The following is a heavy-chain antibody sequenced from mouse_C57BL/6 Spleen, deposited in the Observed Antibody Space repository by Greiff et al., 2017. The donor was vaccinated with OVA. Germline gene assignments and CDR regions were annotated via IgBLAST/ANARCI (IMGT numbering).Heavy chain of an antibody. CDR2: IDPSDSYT. Sequence: QVQLQQPGAELVRPGTSVKLSCKASGYTFTSYWMHWVKQRPGQGLEWIGVIDPSDSYTNYNQKFKGKATLTVDTSSSTAYMQLSSLTSEDSAVYYGARAYGNYRTPVDYWGQGTSVTVSS. D-gene: IGHD2-1*01. V-gene: IGHV1-59*01. CDR1: GYTFTSYW. CDR3: ARAYGNYRTPVDY. J-gene: IGHJ4*01.